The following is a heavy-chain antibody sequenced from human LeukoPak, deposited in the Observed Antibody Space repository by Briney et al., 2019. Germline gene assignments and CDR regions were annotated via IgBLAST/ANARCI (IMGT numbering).Heavy chain of an antibody. V-gene: IGHV4-4*09. CDR1: GGSISSYY. J-gene: IGHJ6*03. CDR2: IYTSGST. D-gene: IGHD3-3*01. Sequence: MPSETLSLTCTVSGGSISSYYWSWIRQPPGKGLEWIGYIYTSGSTNYNPSLKSRVTISVDTSKNQFSLKLSSVTAADTAVYYCARLGYDFSEYYYYYYMDVWGKGTTVTVSS. CDR3: ARLGYDFSEYYYYYYMDV.